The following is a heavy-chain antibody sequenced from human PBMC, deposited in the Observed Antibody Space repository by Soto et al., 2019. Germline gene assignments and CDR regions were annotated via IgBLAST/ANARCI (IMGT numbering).Heavy chain of an antibody. V-gene: IGHV3-13*05. CDR3: ARGRYYDSSGYLNKNSLTYYYGMDV. J-gene: IGHJ6*02. CDR2: IGTAGDP. CDR1: GFTFSSYW. Sequence: GGSLRLSCAASGFTFSSYWMHWVRQATGKGLEWVSAIGTAGDPYYPGSVKGRFTISRENAKNSLYLQMNSLRAGDTAVYYCARGRYYDSSGYLNKNSLTYYYGMDVWGQGTTVTVSS. D-gene: IGHD3-22*01.